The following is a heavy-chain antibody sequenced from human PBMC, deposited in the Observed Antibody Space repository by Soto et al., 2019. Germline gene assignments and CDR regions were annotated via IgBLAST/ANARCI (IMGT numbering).Heavy chain of an antibody. J-gene: IGHJ4*02. Sequence: GGSLRLSCAASGFTFDDYGMSWVRQAPGKGLEWVSGINWNGGSTGYADSVKGRFTISRDNAKNSLYLQMNSLRAEDTALYYCARSRHYYDSSGYYYGGYYFDYWGQGTLVTVSS. CDR2: INWNGGST. D-gene: IGHD3-22*01. V-gene: IGHV3-20*04. CDR3: ARSRHYYDSSGYYYGGYYFDY. CDR1: GFTFDDYG.